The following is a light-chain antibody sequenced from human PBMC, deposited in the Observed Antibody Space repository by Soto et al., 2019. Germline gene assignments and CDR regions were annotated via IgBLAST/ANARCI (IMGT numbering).Light chain of an antibody. Sequence: EILLTQSPATPPVSPGERATLSCRASQSVGSNLAWFQQKPGQAPRLLIYGASNRATGIPDRFSGSGSGTDFTLTISRLEPEDFAVYYCQQYGSSGTFGQGTKVDIK. CDR3: QQYGSSGT. V-gene: IGKV3-20*01. CDR2: GAS. CDR1: QSVGSN. J-gene: IGKJ1*01.